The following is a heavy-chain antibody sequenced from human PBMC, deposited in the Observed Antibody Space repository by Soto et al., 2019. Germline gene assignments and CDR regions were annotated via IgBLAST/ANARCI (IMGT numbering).Heavy chain of an antibody. D-gene: IGHD1-7*01. J-gene: IGHJ6*02. CDR2: ISYYGSNK. CDR3: ARELELPGGGTWGMDV. CDR1: GFTFSSFA. Sequence: QVQLVESGGGVVQPGRSLRLSCAASGFTFSSFAMQWVRQAPGKGLEWVAVISYYGSNKYYADSVKGRFTISRDNSKNTLYLQMNSLRAEDTAVYYCARELELPGGGTWGMDVWGQGTTVTVSS. V-gene: IGHV3-30-3*01.